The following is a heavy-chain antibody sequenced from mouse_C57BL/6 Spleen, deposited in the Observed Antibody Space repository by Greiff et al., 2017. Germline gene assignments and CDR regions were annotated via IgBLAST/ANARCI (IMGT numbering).Heavy chain of an antibody. J-gene: IGHJ2*01. D-gene: IGHD2-4*01. CDR2: ISYDGSN. Sequence: EVQRVESGPGLVKPSQSLSLTCSVTGYSITSGYYWNWIRQFPGNKLEWMGYISYDGSNNYNPSLKNRISITRDTSKNQFFLKLNSVTTEDTATYYCARGGDYDYVDYWGQGTTLTVSS. CDR1: GYSITSGYY. V-gene: IGHV3-6*01. CDR3: ARGGDYDYVDY.